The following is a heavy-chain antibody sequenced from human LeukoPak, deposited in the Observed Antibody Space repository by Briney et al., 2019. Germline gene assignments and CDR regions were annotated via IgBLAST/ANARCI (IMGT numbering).Heavy chain of an antibody. Sequence: PGRSLRLSCAASGFTFSSYGMHWVRQAPGKGLEWVAVIWYDGSNKCYADSVKGRFTISRGNSKNTLYLQMNSLRAEDTAVYYCARDTSSGCDYWGQGTLVTVSS. J-gene: IGHJ4*02. CDR1: GFTFSSYG. V-gene: IGHV3-33*01. CDR2: IWYDGSNK. D-gene: IGHD6-19*01. CDR3: ARDTSSGCDY.